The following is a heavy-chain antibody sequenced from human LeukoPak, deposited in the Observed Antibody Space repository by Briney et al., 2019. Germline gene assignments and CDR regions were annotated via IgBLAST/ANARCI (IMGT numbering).Heavy chain of an antibody. CDR2: ISWNSGSI. J-gene: IGHJ3*02. CDR3: AKGLRYLDAFDI. D-gene: IGHD1-1*01. CDR1: GFTFGSYG. V-gene: IGHV3-9*03. Sequence: GGSLRLSCAASGFTFGSYGMSWVRQAPGKGLEWVSGISWNSGSIGYADSVKGRFTISRDNAKNSLYLQMNSLRAEDMALYYCAKGLRYLDAFDIWGQGTMVTVSS.